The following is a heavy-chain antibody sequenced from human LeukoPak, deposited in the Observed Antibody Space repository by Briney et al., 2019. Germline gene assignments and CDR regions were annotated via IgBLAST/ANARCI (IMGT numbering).Heavy chain of an antibody. CDR3: AKDSLLGAYWYFDL. D-gene: IGHD3-16*01. Sequence: GGSLRLSCAASGLTLTPYDMHWVRRATGKGLEWVSGIRASGDTYYPGSVKGRFTISRDNSKNTLYLQMNSLRAEDTAVYYCAKDSLLGAYWYFDLWGRGTLVTVSS. CDR1: GLTLTPYD. J-gene: IGHJ2*01. V-gene: IGHV3-13*04. CDR2: IRASGDT.